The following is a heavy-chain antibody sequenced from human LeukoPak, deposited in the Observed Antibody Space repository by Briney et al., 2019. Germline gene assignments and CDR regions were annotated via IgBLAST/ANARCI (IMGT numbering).Heavy chain of an antibody. CDR1: GFTVSSNS. Sequence: GGSLRLSCTVSGFTVSSNSMSWVRQAPGKGLEWVSFIYSDNTHYSDSVKGRFTISRDNAKNSLYLQMNSLRAEDTAVYYCARWRHYYDSSGPIDYWGQGTLVTVSS. J-gene: IGHJ4*02. CDR2: IYSDNT. CDR3: ARWRHYYDSSGPIDY. V-gene: IGHV3-53*01. D-gene: IGHD3-22*01.